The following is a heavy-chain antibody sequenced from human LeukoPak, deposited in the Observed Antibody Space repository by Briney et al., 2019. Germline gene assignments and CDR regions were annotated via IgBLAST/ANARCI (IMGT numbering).Heavy chain of an antibody. D-gene: IGHD3-10*01. J-gene: IGHJ4*02. CDR2: INPNSGGT. CDR3: AREDVLLWFGESSSFDY. V-gene: IGHV1-2*06. Sequence: ASVKVSCKASGYTFTGYYMHWVRQAPGQGLEWMGRINPNSGGTNYAQKFQGRVTMTRDTSISTAYMELSRLRSDDTAVYYCAREDVLLWFGESSSFDYWGQGTLVTVSS. CDR1: GYTFTGYY.